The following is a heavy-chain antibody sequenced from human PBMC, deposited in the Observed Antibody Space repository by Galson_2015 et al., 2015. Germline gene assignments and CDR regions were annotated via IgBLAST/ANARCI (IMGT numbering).Heavy chain of an antibody. CDR3: ARDYSRITGTRWGNIFDY. D-gene: IGHD1-20*01. CDR2: IWYDGSNK. CDR1: GFTFSSYG. V-gene: IGHV3-33*01. J-gene: IGHJ4*02. Sequence: SLRLSCAASGFTFSSYGMHWVRQAPGKGLEWVAVIWYDGSNKYYADSVKGRFTISRDNSKNTLYLQMNSLRAEDTAVYYCARDYSRITGTRWGNIFDYWGQGTLVTVSS.